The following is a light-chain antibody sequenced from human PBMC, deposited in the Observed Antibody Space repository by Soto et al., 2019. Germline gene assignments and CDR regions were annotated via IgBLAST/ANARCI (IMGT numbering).Light chain of an antibody. CDR1: QSVSSN. Sequence: ERVMTQSPSTLSVSPGQRPTLSCRASQSVSSNLAWYQQKPGQAPRLLIYGASNRATGIPDRFSGSGSGTDFTLTISRLEPEDFAVYYCQQYGSSGTFGQGTKVDIK. V-gene: IGKV3-20*01. J-gene: IGKJ1*01. CDR3: QQYGSSGT. CDR2: GAS.